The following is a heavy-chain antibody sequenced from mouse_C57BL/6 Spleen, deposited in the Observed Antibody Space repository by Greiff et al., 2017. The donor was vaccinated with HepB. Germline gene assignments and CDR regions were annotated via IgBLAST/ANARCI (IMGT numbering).Heavy chain of an antibody. CDR1: GFTFSSYT. V-gene: IGHV5-9*01. CDR2: LSGGGGKT. Sequence: EVQVVESGGGLVKPGGSLKLSCAASGFTFSSYTMSWVRQTPEKRLEWVATLSGGGGKTYYPDSVKCRFTISKDNAKNNLYLQMSILRSEDTALYYCARHSGSYYFDYWGQGTTLTVSS. J-gene: IGHJ2*01. CDR3: ARHSGSYYFDY. D-gene: IGHD1-1*01.